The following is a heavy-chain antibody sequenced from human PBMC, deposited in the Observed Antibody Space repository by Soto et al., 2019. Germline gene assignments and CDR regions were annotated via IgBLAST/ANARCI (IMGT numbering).Heavy chain of an antibody. CDR3: ARDGWYSYGYPSDY. CDR2: ISAYNGNT. V-gene: IGHV1-18*01. J-gene: IGHJ4*02. D-gene: IGHD5-18*01. CDR1: GYTFTSYG. Sequence: GASVKVSCKPSGYTFTSYGITWVRQAPGQGLEWMGWISAYNGNTNYAQKFQGRLTIIRDTSASTGYMELSSLRSEDTAVYYCARDGWYSYGYPSDYWGQGTLVTVSS.